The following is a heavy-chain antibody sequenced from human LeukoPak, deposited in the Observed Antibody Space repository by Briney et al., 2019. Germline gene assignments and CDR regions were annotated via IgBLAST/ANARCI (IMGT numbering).Heavy chain of an antibody. V-gene: IGHV3-53*05. J-gene: IGHJ3*02. CDR1: GFTVSSNY. CDR2: IYSGGST. Sequence: GGSLRLSCAASGFTVSSNYMSWVRQAPGKGLEWVSVIYSGGSTYYADSVKGRFTISRDNSKNTLYLQMNSLRAEDTAVYYCARGRDTAMVDAFDIWGQGTMVTVSS. CDR3: ARGRDTAMVDAFDI. D-gene: IGHD5-18*01.